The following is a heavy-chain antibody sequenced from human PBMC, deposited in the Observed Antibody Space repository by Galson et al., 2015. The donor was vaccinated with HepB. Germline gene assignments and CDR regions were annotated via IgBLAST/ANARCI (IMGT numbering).Heavy chain of an antibody. CDR1: GFTFSRYY. V-gene: IGHV3-74*01. CDR2: INDDGSTT. J-gene: IGHJ4*02. Sequence: SLRLSCAASGFTFSRYYMHWVRQAPGKGLVWVSRINDDGSTTGYADSVKGRFTISRDNAKNTLFLQMSSLRAEDTALYYCARAEVPAVPDQWGQGTLVTVSS. CDR3: ARAEVPAVPDQ. D-gene: IGHD2-2*01.